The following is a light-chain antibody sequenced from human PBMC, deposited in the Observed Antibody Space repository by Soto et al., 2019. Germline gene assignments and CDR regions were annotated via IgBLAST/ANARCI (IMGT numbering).Light chain of an antibody. J-gene: IGKJ5*01. Sequence: DIQMTQSPASLSASVGARFSITCQASQNINNYLNWYQQKPGRAPKPRIYDASNLEAGVHSGFRGSGSGTDFTFTISRLKPEEIATYYCQQYENLPTFGQGTRLEIK. CDR1: QNINNY. CDR3: QQYENLPT. V-gene: IGKV1-33*01. CDR2: DAS.